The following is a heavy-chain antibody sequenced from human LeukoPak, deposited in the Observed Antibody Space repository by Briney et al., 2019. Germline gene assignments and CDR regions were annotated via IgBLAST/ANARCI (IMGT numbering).Heavy chain of an antibody. V-gene: IGHV3-53*01. CDR2: IYSGGTT. CDR3: AREGNFGITIFGVVPGWFDP. Sequence: GGSLRLSCAASGFTVSSNYMSWVRQAPGKGLEWVSVIYSGGTTYYADSVKGRFTISRDNAKNSLYLQMNSLRAEDTAVYYCAREGNFGITIFGVVPGWFDPWGQGTLVTVSS. CDR1: GFTVSSNY. J-gene: IGHJ5*02. D-gene: IGHD3-3*01.